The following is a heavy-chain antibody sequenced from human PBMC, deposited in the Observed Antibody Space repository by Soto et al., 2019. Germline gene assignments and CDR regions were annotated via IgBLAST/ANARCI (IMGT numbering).Heavy chain of an antibody. CDR3: ARRLSGSCWLLDY. CDR1: GYTFTSYA. V-gene: IGHV1-3*01. CDR2: LNAGNGNT. J-gene: IGHJ4*01. Sequence: ASVKVSCKASGYTFTSYAMHWGRQAPGQRLEWMGWLNAGNGNTKYSHKFHGRVTITRDTSASTAYMELSSLRSEVTAVYYCARRLSGSCWLLDYWGHGTLVIVSP. D-gene: IGHD1-26*01.